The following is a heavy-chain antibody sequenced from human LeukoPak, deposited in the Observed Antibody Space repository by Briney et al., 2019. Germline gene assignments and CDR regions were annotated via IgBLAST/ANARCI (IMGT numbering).Heavy chain of an antibody. Sequence: SETLSLTCAVYGGSFSGCYWSWIRQPPGKGLEWIGEINHSGSTNYNPSLKSRVTISVDTSKNQFSLKLSSVTAADTAVYYCARDRLLRYFDWSTTCFDYWGQGTLVTVSS. V-gene: IGHV4-34*01. CDR1: GGSFSGCY. D-gene: IGHD3-9*01. CDR2: INHSGST. CDR3: ARDRLLRYFDWSTTCFDY. J-gene: IGHJ4*02.